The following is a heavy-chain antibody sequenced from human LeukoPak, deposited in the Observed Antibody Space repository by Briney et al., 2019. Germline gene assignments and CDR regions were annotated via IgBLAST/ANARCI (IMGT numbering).Heavy chain of an antibody. CDR1: GFTFSGYA. D-gene: IGHD5-12*01. V-gene: IGHV3-23*05. Sequence: GGSLRLSCAASGFTFSGYAMNWVRQAPGKGLEWVSLIFASGSTTKYADSVKGRFTISRDNSKNTLYLQMNSLRAEDTAVYYCARASGYERYFDYWGQGTLVTVSS. J-gene: IGHJ4*02. CDR2: IFASGSTT. CDR3: ARASGYERYFDY.